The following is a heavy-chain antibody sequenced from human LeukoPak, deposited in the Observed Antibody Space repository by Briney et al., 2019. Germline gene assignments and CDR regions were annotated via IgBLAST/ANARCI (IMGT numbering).Heavy chain of an antibody. Sequence: GGSLRFSCAASGFTFRAYGMHWVRQAPGKGLEWLAIISYDGSNTYYADSVKGRFTISRDNSKNTLHLQMDSLRAEDTAVYYCAKEGDISSSWYLSNYFDYWGQGTLVTVSS. J-gene: IGHJ4*02. CDR2: ISYDGSNT. CDR3: AKEGDISSSWYLSNYFDY. V-gene: IGHV3-30*18. D-gene: IGHD6-13*01. CDR1: GFTFRAYG.